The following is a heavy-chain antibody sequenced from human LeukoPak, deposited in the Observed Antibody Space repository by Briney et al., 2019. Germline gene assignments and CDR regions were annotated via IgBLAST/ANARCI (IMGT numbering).Heavy chain of an antibody. J-gene: IGHJ4*02. D-gene: IGHD3-9*01. Sequence: GGSLRLSCAASTFSISIYSMNWVRQAPGKGLEWVSSICGNSRSIYYADSVKGRFTISRDNSKNTLYLQMNSLRPEDTAVYYCTKDLGTEYNIFDYWGQGTLVTVSS. CDR1: TFSISIYS. CDR2: ICGNSRSI. V-gene: IGHV3-21*01. CDR3: TKDLGTEYNIFDY.